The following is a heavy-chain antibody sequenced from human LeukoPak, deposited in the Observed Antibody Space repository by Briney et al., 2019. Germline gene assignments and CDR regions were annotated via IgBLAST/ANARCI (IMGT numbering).Heavy chain of an antibody. J-gene: IGHJ4*02. CDR2: ISGSGGST. V-gene: IGHV3-23*01. Sequence: GGSLRLSRAASGFTFSSYAMSWVRQAPGKGLGWVSAISGSGGSTYYADSVKGRFTISRDNSKNTLYLQMNSLRAEDTAVYYCAKNNPMIVVSFDYWGQGTLVTVSS. CDR3: AKNNPMIVVSFDY. D-gene: IGHD3-22*01. CDR1: GFTFSSYA.